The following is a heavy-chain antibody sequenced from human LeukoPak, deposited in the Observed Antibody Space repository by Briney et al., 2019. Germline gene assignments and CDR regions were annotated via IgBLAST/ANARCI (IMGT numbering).Heavy chain of an antibody. CDR1: GFTVSSNY. CDR2: IYSGGST. J-gene: IGHJ4*02. Sequence: PGGSLRLSCAASGFTVSSNYMSWVRQAPGKGLEWVSVIYSGGSTYYADSVKGRFTISRDNSKNTLYLQMNSLRAEDTAVYYCARLQRGYSYGFSDYWGQGTLVTVS. CDR3: ARLQRGYSYGFSDY. D-gene: IGHD5-18*01. V-gene: IGHV3-53*05.